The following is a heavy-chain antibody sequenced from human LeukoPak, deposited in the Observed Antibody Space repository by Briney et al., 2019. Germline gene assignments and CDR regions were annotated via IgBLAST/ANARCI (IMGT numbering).Heavy chain of an antibody. CDR3: AKAPVPIIATKWFDP. J-gene: IGHJ5*02. V-gene: IGHV3-23*01. Sequence: GGSLRLSCAASGFTFNSYAMNWVRQAPGKGLEWVSVISGSGTNTYYADSVKGRFTISRDNSKNTLYLQMNSLRAEDTAVYYCAKAPVPIIATKWFDPWGQGTLVTASS. D-gene: IGHD2-2*01. CDR2: ISGSGTNT. CDR1: GFTFNSYA.